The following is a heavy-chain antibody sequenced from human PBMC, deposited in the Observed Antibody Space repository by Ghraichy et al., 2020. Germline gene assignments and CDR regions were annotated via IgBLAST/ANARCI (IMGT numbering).Heavy chain of an antibody. Sequence: ETLSLTCTVSGGSISSYYWSWIRQPPGKGLEWIGYIYTSGSTNYNPSLKSRVTISVDTSKNQFSLKLSSVTAADTAVYYCARHYSSGWYSGYFDYWGQGTLVTVSS. CDR3: ARHYSSGWYSGYFDY. J-gene: IGHJ4*02. V-gene: IGHV4-4*09. CDR2: IYTSGST. CDR1: GGSISSYY. D-gene: IGHD6-19*01.